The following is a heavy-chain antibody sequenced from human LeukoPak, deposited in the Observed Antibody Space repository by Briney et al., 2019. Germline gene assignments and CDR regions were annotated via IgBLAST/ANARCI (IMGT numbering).Heavy chain of an antibody. CDR3: VRIYYGPDY. CDR1: GYIFTAHY. V-gene: IGHV1-2*02. D-gene: IGHD4-17*01. CDR2: INPTNGVT. J-gene: IGHJ4*02. Sequence: ASVTVSCKASGYIFTAHYIHWVRQAPGQGLEWMGWINPTNGVTNYAQKFQGRVTMTRDTSITTAYMELSSLRSGDTAVYYCVRIYYGPDYWGQGTLVTVSS.